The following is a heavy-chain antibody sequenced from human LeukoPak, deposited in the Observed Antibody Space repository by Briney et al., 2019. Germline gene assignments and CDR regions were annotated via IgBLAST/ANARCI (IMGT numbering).Heavy chain of an antibody. D-gene: IGHD7-27*01. CDR2: MNPISGST. J-gene: IGHJ4*02. V-gene: IGHV1-2*02. CDR3: ARGTGDWGLHSFAY. Sequence: ASVNVSCKPSGFTFTSYYIHWVRQAPGQGLEWMGWMNPISGSTMFAQKFQGRVTMTRDTSISAAYMDLSSLRFDDTAVYFCARGTGDWGLHSFAYWGQGTLVTVSS. CDR1: GFTFTSYY.